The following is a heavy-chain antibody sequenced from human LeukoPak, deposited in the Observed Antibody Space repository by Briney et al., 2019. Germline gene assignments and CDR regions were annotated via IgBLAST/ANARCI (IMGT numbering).Heavy chain of an antibody. Sequence: GGSLRLSCAASGFTFSSFWMSWVRQAPGKGLEWVANIRKDGSPKYYVDSVEGRFTISRDNAKNSLYLQMNTLRADDTAVYYCTRVSGGYDMSDYWGQGTLVTVSS. CDR3: TRVSGGYDMSDY. J-gene: IGHJ4*02. CDR2: IRKDGSPK. CDR1: GFTFSSFW. V-gene: IGHV3-7*03. D-gene: IGHD3-9*01.